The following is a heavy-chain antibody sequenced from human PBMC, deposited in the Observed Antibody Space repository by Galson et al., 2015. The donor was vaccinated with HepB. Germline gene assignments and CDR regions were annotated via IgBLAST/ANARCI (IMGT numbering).Heavy chain of an antibody. D-gene: IGHD1-14*01. CDR2: IIPIFGTA. CDR3: AKRGGSGIRYYFDY. CDR1: GGTFSSYA. Sequence: SVKVSCKASGGTFSSYAISWVRQAPGQGLEWMGGIIPIFGTANYAQKFQGRVTITADESTSTAYMELSSLRSEDTAVYYCAKRGGSGIRYYFDYWGQGTLVTVSS. J-gene: IGHJ4*02. V-gene: IGHV1-69*13.